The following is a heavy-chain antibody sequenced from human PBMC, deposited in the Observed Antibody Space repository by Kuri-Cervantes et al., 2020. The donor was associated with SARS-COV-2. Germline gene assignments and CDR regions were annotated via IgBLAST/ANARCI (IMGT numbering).Heavy chain of an antibody. CDR2: ISYDGSNK. Sequence: GESLKISCAASGFTFSSYAMHWVRQAPGKGLEWVAVISYDGSNKYYADAVKGRFTISRDNSKNTLYLQMNSLRAEDTAVYYFARDADDSSGYDYFDYWGQGTLVTVSS. V-gene: IGHV3-30*04. D-gene: IGHD3-22*01. CDR1: GFTFSSYA. J-gene: IGHJ4*02. CDR3: ARDADDSSGYDYFDY.